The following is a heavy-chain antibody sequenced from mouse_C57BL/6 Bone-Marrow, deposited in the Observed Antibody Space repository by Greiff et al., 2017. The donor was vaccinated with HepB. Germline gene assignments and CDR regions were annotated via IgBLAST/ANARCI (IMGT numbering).Heavy chain of an antibody. CDR3: ARREDGYRRAMDY. CDR1: GYTFTSYW. J-gene: IGHJ4*01. V-gene: IGHV1-69*01. CDR2: IDPSDSYT. Sequence: QVHVKQPGAELVMPGASVKLSCKASGYTFTSYWMHWVKQRPGQGLEWIGEIDPSDSYTNYNQKFKGKSTLTVDKSSSTAYMQLSSLTSEDSAVYYCARREDGYRRAMDYWGQGTSVTVSS. D-gene: IGHD2-14*01.